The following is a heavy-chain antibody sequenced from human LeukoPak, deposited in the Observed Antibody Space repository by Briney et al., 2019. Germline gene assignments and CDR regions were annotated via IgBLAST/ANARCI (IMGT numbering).Heavy chain of an antibody. CDR3: AKGHEQQLALSDY. CDR1: GFTFSNYA. J-gene: IGHJ4*02. Sequence: GGSLRLSCAASGFTFSNYAMSWVRQAPGKGLEWVSAISGSGGSTYYADSVKGRFTISRDNSKNTLYLQMNSLRAEDTAVYYCAKGHEQQLALSDYWGQGTLVTVSS. V-gene: IGHV3-23*01. CDR2: ISGSGGST. D-gene: IGHD6-13*01.